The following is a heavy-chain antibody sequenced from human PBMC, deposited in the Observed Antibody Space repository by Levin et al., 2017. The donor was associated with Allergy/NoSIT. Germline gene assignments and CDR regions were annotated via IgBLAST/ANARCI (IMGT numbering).Heavy chain of an antibody. J-gene: IGHJ5*02. CDR2: IYWDDDK. CDR3: AHRLAMVRGDVEENWFDP. Sequence: SGPTLVKPTQTLTLTCTFSGFSLSTSGVGVGWIRQPPGKALEWLALIYWDDDKRYSPSLKSRLTITKDTSKNQVVLTMTNMDPVDTATYYCAHRLAMVRGDVEENWFDPWGQGTLVTVSS. D-gene: IGHD3-10*01. CDR1: GFSLSTSGVG. V-gene: IGHV2-5*02.